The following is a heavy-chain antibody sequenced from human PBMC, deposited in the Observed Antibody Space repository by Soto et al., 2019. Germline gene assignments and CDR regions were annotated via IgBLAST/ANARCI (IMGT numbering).Heavy chain of an antibody. V-gene: IGHV3-30*03. D-gene: IGHD2-15*01. Sequence: QVQLVESGGGVVQPGRSLRLSCVASGFTFSNNGIHWVRQAPGKGLEWVSVISSDGSKKYYADSVKGRFTISRDNSKNTLYLQMNSLRAEDTAVYYCAMAVYGGSSRFDYWGQGTLVTVSS. CDR1: GFTFSNNG. J-gene: IGHJ4*02. CDR2: ISSDGSKK. CDR3: AMAVYGGSSRFDY.